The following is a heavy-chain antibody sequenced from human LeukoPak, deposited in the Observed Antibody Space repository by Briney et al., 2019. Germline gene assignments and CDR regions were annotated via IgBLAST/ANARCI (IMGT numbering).Heavy chain of an antibody. Sequence: GGSLRLSCAASGFTFSTYAMHWVRQSPGKGLEWVAVISHDGGNQHYAESMKGRFTISRDNSKDTLYLHLNSLRPEDTAVYYCARDSYYYDSLDYWGQGTLVIVSS. D-gene: IGHD3-9*01. J-gene: IGHJ4*02. CDR1: GFTFSTYA. CDR3: ARDSYYYDSLDY. CDR2: ISHDGGNQ. V-gene: IGHV3-30*19.